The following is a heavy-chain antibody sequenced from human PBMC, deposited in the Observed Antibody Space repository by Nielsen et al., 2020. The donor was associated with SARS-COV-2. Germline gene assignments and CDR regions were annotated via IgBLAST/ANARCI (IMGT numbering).Heavy chain of an antibody. J-gene: IGHJ2*01. V-gene: IGHV3-30*18. CDR3: AKESTVGATTGWYFDL. CDR1: GFTFSSYG. Sequence: GESLKISCAASGFTFSSYGMHWVRQAPGKGLEWVAVISYDGSNKYYADSVKGRFTISRDNSKNTLYLQMNSLRAEDTTVYYCAKESTVGATTGWYFDLWDRGTLVTVSS. D-gene: IGHD1-26*01. CDR2: ISYDGSNK.